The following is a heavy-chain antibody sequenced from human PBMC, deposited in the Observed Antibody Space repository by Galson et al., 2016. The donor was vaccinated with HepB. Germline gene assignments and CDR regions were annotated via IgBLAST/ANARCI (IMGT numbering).Heavy chain of an antibody. J-gene: IGHJ6*02. Sequence: SLRLSCAASGFTFNSYVMHWVRQAPGKGLEWVAVIWYDGSNIQYADSVKGRFTITRDNSKNTLFLQVKSLRAEDTAVYYCARGGYCSGGKCYSDYGMDVWGQGTTVTVSS. D-gene: IGHD2-15*01. V-gene: IGHV3-33*01. CDR2: IWYDGSNI. CDR1: GFTFNSYV. CDR3: ARGGYCSGGKCYSDYGMDV.